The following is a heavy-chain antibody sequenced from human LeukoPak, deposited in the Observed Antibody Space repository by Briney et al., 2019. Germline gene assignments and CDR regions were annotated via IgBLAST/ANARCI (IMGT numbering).Heavy chain of an antibody. V-gene: IGHV1-3*01. D-gene: IGHD6-19*01. CDR2: INPENGIT. CDR3: ARDMRSSGWYYGMDV. Sequence: GASVKVSCKTSGYTFTTYAIHWVRQAPGQSLEWMGWINPENGITKYSQNFQGRVTITRDTSASTAYMELSGLRFEDSAVYYCARDMRSSGWYYGMDVWGQGATVTVSS. CDR1: GYTFTTYA. J-gene: IGHJ6*02.